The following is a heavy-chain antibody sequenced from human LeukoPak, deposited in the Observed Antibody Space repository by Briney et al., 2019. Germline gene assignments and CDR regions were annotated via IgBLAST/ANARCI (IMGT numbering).Heavy chain of an antibody. CDR3: ARDSYIVGATDY. J-gene: IGHJ4*02. CDR1: GFTFSSYS. D-gene: IGHD1-26*01. CDR2: ISSSSSYI. V-gene: IGHV3-21*01. Sequence: GGSLRLSCAASGFTFSSYSMNWVPQAPGKGLEWVSSISSSSSYIYYADSVKGRFTISRDNAKNSLYLQMNSLRAEDTAVYYCARDSYIVGATDYWGQGTLVTVSS.